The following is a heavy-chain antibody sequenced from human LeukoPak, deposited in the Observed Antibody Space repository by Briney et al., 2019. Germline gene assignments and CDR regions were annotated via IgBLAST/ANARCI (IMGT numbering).Heavy chain of an antibody. J-gene: IGHJ5*02. CDR3: AKTVFAASGPFDP. CDR1: GFTFSSYA. Sequence: GGSLRLSCAASGFTFSSYAMSWVRQAPGKGLEWVSAISASGGSTYYAGSVKGRFTISRDNSKNTLYLQMNSLRAEDTAVYYCAKTVFAASGPFDPWGQGTLVTVSS. D-gene: IGHD4-17*01. CDR2: ISASGGST. V-gene: IGHV3-23*01.